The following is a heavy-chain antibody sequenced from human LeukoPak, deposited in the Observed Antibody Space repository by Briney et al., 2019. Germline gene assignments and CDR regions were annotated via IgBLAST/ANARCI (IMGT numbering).Heavy chain of an antibody. CDR2: IYYSGST. Sequence: SETLSLTCTVSGGSISSSSYYWGWIRQPPGKGLEWIGSIYYSGSTYYNPSLKSRVTISVDTSKNQFSLKLSSVTAADTAVYYCARKNSGMDVWGQGTTVTVSS. CDR3: ARKNSGMDV. CDR1: GGSISSSSYY. V-gene: IGHV4-39*07. J-gene: IGHJ6*02.